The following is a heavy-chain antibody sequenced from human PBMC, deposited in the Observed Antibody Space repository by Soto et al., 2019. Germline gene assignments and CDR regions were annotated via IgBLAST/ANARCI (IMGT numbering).Heavy chain of an antibody. CDR1: GGTFSSYA. Sequence: SVKVSCKASGGTFSSYAISWVRQAPGQGLEWMGGIIPIFGTANYAQKFQGRVTITADESTSTAYMELSSLGSEDTAVYYCARAYYDSSGYFDFDYWGQGTLVTVSS. CDR2: IIPIFGTA. V-gene: IGHV1-69*13. D-gene: IGHD3-22*01. CDR3: ARAYYDSSGYFDFDY. J-gene: IGHJ4*02.